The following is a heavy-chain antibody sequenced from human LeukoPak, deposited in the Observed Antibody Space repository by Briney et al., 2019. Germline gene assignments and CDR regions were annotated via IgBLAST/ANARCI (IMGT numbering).Heavy chain of an antibody. CDR3: AKDRWDGANGGYYYYYYMDV. CDR1: GGTFSSYA. J-gene: IGHJ6*03. D-gene: IGHD7-27*01. V-gene: IGHV1-69*01. Sequence: SVKVSCKASGGTFSSYAISWVRQAPGQGLEWMGGIIPIFGTANYAQKFQGRVTITADESTSTAYMELSSLRSEDTAVYYCAKDRWDGANGGYYYYYYMDVWGKGTTVTVSS. CDR2: IIPIFGTA.